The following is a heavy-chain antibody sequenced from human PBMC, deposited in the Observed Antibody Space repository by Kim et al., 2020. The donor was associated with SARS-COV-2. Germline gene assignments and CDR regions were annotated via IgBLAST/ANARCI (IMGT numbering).Heavy chain of an antibody. V-gene: IGHV3-7*01. CDR2: IKPDGRVK. Sequence: GGSLRLSCVASGLTFSSSWMTWVRQAPGKGLEWVANIKPDGRVKQYVDSVKGRFTVSRDNAKNSVFLQMNNLRAEDTAVYFCARSVDYAFDYWGQGILVSVFS. CDR1: GLTFSSSW. D-gene: IGHD4-17*01. J-gene: IGHJ4*02. CDR3: ARSVDYAFDY.